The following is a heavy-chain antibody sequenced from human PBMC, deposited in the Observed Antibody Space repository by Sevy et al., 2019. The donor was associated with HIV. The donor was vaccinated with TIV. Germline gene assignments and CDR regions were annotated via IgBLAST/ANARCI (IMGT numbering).Heavy chain of an antibody. J-gene: IGHJ6*02. CDR3: ARDTTAYYDLWSGYYTGMDV. V-gene: IGHV3-7*01. CDR2: IKQDGSEK. D-gene: IGHD3-3*01. Sequence: GGSLRLSCAASGFTFSSYWMSWVRQAPGKGLEWVANIKQDGSEKYYVDSVKGRFTISRDNAKNSLYLQMNSLRAEDTAVYYCARDTTAYYDLWSGYYTGMDVWGQGTTVTVSS. CDR1: GFTFSSYW.